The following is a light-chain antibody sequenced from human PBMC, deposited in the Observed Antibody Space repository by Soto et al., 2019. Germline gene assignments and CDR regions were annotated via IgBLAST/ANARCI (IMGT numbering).Light chain of an antibody. CDR2: KSS. CDR3: QQYHIYPFS. Sequence: DVQMTQSPLTLSASVGDRVTITCRASEEVRSWLAWYQQKPGKAPKLLIYKSSTLESGVPSRCSGYESGTDFTLTISSLQPEDVATYYCQQYHIYPFSVGPGTKVEFK. V-gene: IGKV1-5*03. J-gene: IGKJ1*01. CDR1: EEVRSW.